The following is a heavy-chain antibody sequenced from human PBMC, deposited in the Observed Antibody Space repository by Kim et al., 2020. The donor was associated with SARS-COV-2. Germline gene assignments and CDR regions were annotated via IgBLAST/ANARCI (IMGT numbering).Heavy chain of an antibody. D-gene: IGHD3-10*01. V-gene: IGHV3-15*01. CDR3: FSPGEGVYR. CDR2: IKRRDEGETT. CDR1: GFNFKNAW. J-gene: IGHJ5*02. Sequence: GGSLRLSCAASGFNFKNAWMAWIRQAPGKGLEWVGRIKRRDEGETTDYAAAVIGRFNIARDDSRNMFYLQMSSLRPEDTGIYYCFSPGEGVYRWGQGTQV.